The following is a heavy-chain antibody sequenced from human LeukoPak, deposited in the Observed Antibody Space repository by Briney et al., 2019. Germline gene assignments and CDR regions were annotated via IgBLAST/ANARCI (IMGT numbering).Heavy chain of an antibody. CDR2: IYYRGST. CDR1: GGSISSSIYY. D-gene: IGHD3-22*01. V-gene: IGHV4-39*07. J-gene: IGHJ4*02. CDR3: ARGGGSYYSDLDY. Sequence: PSGTLSLTCTVSGGSISSSIYYWVWIRQPPGKGLEWIGSIYYRGSTYYNPSLKSRVTISVDTSKNQFSLKLSSVTAADTAVYYCARGGGSYYSDLDYWGQGTLVTVSS.